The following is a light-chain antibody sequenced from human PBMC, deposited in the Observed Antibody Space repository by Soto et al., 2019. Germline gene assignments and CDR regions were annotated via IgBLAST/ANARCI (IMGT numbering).Light chain of an antibody. V-gene: IGKV3-20*01. J-gene: IGKJ5*01. CDR2: GAS. CDR3: QQYGYSPIT. CDR1: RSVRSSF. Sequence: EIVLTQSPGTLSLSPCERASLSFSASRSVRSSFLALYHQRPGRAPRLLIYGASSRATGIPDKFSGSGSGTDFTLTIDGLEPEDFAVYYCQQYGYSPITFGQGTRLEIK.